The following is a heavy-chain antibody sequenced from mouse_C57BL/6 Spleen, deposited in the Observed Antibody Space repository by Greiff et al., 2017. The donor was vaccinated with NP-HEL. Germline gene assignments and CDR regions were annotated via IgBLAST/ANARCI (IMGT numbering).Heavy chain of an antibody. V-gene: IGHV1-72*01. CDR1: GYTFTSYW. CDR3: ARSRGDYYGSSLFAY. D-gene: IGHD1-1*01. Sequence: QVQLQQSGAELVKPGASVKLSCKASGYTFTSYWMHWVKQRPGRGLEWIGRIDPNSGGTKYNEKFKSKATLTVDKPYSTAYMQLSSLTSEDSAVYYCARSRGDYYGSSLFAYWGQGTLVTVSA. J-gene: IGHJ3*01. CDR2: IDPNSGGT.